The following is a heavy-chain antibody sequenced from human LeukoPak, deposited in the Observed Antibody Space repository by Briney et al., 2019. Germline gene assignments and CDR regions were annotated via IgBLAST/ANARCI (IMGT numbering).Heavy chain of an antibody. Sequence: PGGSLRLSCAASGFTFSTYWMHWVRQGPGKGLVWVSRISPDGSTTNYADSVKGRFTISRDNAKNSLYLQMNSLRAEDTAVYYCARGHWRAEKDYWGQGTLVTVPS. CDR3: ARGHWRAEKDY. V-gene: IGHV3-74*01. CDR1: GFTFSTYW. J-gene: IGHJ4*02. CDR2: ISPDGSTT. D-gene: IGHD6-13*01.